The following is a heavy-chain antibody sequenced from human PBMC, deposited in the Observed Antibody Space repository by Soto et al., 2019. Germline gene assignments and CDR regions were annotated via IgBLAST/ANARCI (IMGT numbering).Heavy chain of an antibody. J-gene: IGHJ4*02. CDR2: ISSSSSTI. CDR3: ARGRDGYNNSPHDY. Sequence: PGGSLRLSCAASGFTFSNYGMDWVRQAPGKGLEWVSYISSSSSTIYYADSVKGRFTISRDNAKNFLYLQMNSLRDEDTAVYYCARGRDGYNNSPHDYWGQGTLVTVSS. V-gene: IGHV3-48*02. CDR1: GFTFSNYG. D-gene: IGHD4-4*01.